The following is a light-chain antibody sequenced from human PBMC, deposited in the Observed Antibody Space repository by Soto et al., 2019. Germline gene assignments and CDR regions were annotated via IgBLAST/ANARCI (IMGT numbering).Light chain of an antibody. CDR1: QGIGNS. CDR3: QKYNTVPAT. Sequence: DIQMTQSPPSLSASVGDRVTITCRASQGIGNSLAWYQQKPGTVPKLLIYSASTLQSGVPSRFSGSGSGTYFTLTISSLQPEDVAAYYCQKYNTVPATFGQGTRLETK. CDR2: SAS. J-gene: IGKJ5*01. V-gene: IGKV1-27*01.